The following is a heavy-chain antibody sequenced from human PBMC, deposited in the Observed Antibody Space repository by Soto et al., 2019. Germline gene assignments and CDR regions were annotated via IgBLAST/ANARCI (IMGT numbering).Heavy chain of an antibody. Sequence: PGGSLRLSCAASGFTFSSYGMHWVRQAPGKGLEWVAVISYDGSNKYYADSVKGRFTISRDNSKNTLYLQMNSLRAEDTAVYYCAKDQGSSGYGPQDYWGQGTLVTVSS. D-gene: IGHD3-22*01. J-gene: IGHJ4*02. CDR3: AKDQGSSGYGPQDY. V-gene: IGHV3-30*18. CDR1: GFTFSSYG. CDR2: ISYDGSNK.